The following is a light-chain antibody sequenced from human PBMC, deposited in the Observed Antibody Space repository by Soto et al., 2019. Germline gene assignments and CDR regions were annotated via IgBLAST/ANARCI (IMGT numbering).Light chain of an antibody. V-gene: IGLV2-8*01. CDR1: SSDIGAYDY. Sequence: QSALTQPPSASGSPGQSVTISCTGTSSDIGAYDYVSWYQQCPGKAPKLLIYEVTKRPSGVPDRFSGAKSGNTASLTVSGLQAEDEADYYCSSYGGSINYVVLGGGTKVTVL. J-gene: IGLJ2*01. CDR3: SSYGGSINYVV. CDR2: EVT.